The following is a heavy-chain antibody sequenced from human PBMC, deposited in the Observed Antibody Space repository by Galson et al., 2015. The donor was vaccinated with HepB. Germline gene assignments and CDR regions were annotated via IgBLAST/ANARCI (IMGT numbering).Heavy chain of an antibody. J-gene: IGHJ4*02. V-gene: IGHV3-30*18. CDR3: AKCPFQGHYDDIWRSYRNFDS. D-gene: IGHD3-16*02. CDR2: ISNDGSDK. Sequence: SLRLSCAASGFVFSSYAMHWVRQAPGKGLEWVAVISNDGSDKYYADSVKGRFTISRDNFNNTLYLQMSGLRDEDTAVYYCAKCPFQGHYDDIWRSYRNFDSWGLGTPVTVSS. CDR1: GFVFSSYA.